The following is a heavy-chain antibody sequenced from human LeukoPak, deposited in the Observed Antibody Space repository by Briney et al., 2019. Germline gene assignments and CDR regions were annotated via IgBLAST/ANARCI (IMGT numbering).Heavy chain of an antibody. CDR3: ARAWIAVAGPGTSDN. V-gene: IGHV1-18*01. Sequence: GASVKVSCKASGYTFISYGINWLRQAPGQGLEWMGWISPHNGNTNYAQKLQGRVTMTTDTSTSTAYMEVRSLRSDDTAVYYCARAWIAVAGPGTSDNWGQGTLVMVSS. CDR2: ISPHNGNT. J-gene: IGHJ4*02. D-gene: IGHD6-19*01. CDR1: GYTFISYG.